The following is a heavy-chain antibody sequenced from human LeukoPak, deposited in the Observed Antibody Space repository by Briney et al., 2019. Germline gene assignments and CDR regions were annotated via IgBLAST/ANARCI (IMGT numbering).Heavy chain of an antibody. J-gene: IGHJ6*02. CDR2: INPNSGGT. D-gene: IGHD6-13*01. V-gene: IGHV1-2*06. CDR1: GYTFTGYY. Sequence: ASVKVSCKASGYTFTGYYMHWVRQAPGQGLVWMERINPNSGGTNYAQKFQGRVTMTRDTSISTAYMELSRLRSDDTAVYYCAREIAAQGGMDVWGQGTTVTVSS. CDR3: AREIAAQGGMDV.